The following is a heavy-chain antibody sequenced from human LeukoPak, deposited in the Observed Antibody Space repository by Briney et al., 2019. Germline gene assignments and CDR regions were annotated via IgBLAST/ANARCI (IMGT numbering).Heavy chain of an antibody. CDR2: IHGSGGNT. CDR3: AKDQWARGADDAFDI. V-gene: IGHV3-23*01. Sequence: PGGSLRLSCAASGFTFSSYTMSWVRQAPGEGLEWVSAIHGSGGNTYYADSVKGRFTIPRDNSKNTLYLHMNSLRVEDTAVYYCAKDQWARGADDAFDIWGQGTMVTVSS. CDR1: GFTFSSYT. J-gene: IGHJ3*02. D-gene: IGHD1-26*01.